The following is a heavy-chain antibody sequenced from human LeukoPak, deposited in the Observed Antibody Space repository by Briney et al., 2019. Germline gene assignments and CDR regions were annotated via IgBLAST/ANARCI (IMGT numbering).Heavy chain of an antibody. D-gene: IGHD5-24*01. V-gene: IGHV4-34*01. J-gene: IGHJ4*02. CDR3: ARLWATAPTLDY. CDR1: GGSFSGYY. Sequence: SETLSLTCAVYGGSFSGYYWSWIRQPPGKGLEWIGEINHSGSTNYNPSLKSRVTISVGTSKNQFSLKLSSVTAADTAVYYCARLWATAPTLDYWGQGTLVTVSS. CDR2: INHSGST.